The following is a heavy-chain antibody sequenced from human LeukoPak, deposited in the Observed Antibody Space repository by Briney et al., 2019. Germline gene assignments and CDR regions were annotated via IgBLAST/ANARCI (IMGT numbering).Heavy chain of an antibody. Sequence: SETLSLTCTVSGDSISSSNYFWGWIRQPPGKGLEWVGNIYHSWNTFYDPSLKSRVTISADTSKNQFSLKLTFVTVADTAVYYCARQLYSSATVWGQGTTVIVSS. J-gene: IGHJ6*02. V-gene: IGHV4-39*01. D-gene: IGHD6-25*01. CDR3: ARQLYSSATV. CDR2: IYHSWNT. CDR1: GDSISSSNYF.